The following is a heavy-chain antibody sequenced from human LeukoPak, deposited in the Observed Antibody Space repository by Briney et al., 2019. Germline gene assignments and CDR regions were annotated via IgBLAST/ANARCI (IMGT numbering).Heavy chain of an antibody. CDR3: ATFGEFLL. V-gene: IGHV1-2*06. J-gene: IGHJ4*02. D-gene: IGHD3-10*01. CDR1: GYTFTDYY. Sequence: ASVKVSCKASGYTFTDYYMHWVRHAPGQGLEWMGRINPNSGGTNYAQKFQGRVTMTRDTSVNTAYMELSRLRSDDTAVYYCATFGEFLLWGQGTLVTVSS. CDR2: INPNSGGT.